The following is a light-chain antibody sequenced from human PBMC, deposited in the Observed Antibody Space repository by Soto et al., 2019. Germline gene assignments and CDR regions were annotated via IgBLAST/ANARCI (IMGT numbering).Light chain of an antibody. CDR2: AAS. CDR3: QKYNSALRE. V-gene: IGKV1-27*01. J-gene: IGKJ1*01. CDR1: QGISNY. Sequence: DIQMTQSPSSLSASVGDRVTITCRASQGISNYLAWYQQKPGKVPKLLIYAASTLQSGVPSRFSGSGSGTDFTLTISSLQPEDGATYYCQKYNSALREFGQGTKVEIK.